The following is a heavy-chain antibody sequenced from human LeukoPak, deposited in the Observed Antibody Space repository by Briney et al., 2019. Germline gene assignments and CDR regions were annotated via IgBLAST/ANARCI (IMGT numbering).Heavy chain of an antibody. CDR1: GYTFTGYY. Sequence: ASVKVSCKASGYTFTGYYMHWVRQAPGQGLEWMGWINPNSGGTNYAQQFQGRVTMTRDTSISTAYMELSSLRSDDTAVYYSARGFQGYQLPFRAFDIWGQGTMVTVSS. D-gene: IGHD2-2*01. CDR2: INPNSGGT. CDR3: ARGFQGYQLPFRAFDI. J-gene: IGHJ3*02. V-gene: IGHV1-2*02.